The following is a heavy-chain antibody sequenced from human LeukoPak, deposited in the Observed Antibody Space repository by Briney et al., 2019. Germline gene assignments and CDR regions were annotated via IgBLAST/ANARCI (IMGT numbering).Heavy chain of an antibody. CDR1: GYTFTSSW. Sequence: AGESLKISCKGAGYTFTSSWIAWVRQMPGKGLEWMGIINLGDSDTRYSPSFQGQVTISADKSISTAYLQWSSLKASDTAIYFCVYCSGGSSSYGVDVWGQGTTVTVSS. CDR2: INLGDSDT. CDR3: VYCSGGSSSYGVDV. D-gene: IGHD2-15*01. J-gene: IGHJ6*02. V-gene: IGHV5-51*01.